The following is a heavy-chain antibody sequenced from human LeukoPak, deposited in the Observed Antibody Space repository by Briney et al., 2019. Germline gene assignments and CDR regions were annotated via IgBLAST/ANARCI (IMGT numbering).Heavy chain of an antibody. V-gene: IGHV4-59*12. Sequence: SETLSLTCTVSGGSISSYYWSWIRQPPGKGLEWIGYIYYSGSTNYNPSLKSRVTISVDTSKNQFSLKLSSVTAADTAVYYCARELYGSGSYSNWFDPWGQGTLATVSS. CDR1: GGSISSYY. CDR3: ARELYGSGSYSNWFDP. J-gene: IGHJ5*02. CDR2: IYYSGST. D-gene: IGHD3-10*01.